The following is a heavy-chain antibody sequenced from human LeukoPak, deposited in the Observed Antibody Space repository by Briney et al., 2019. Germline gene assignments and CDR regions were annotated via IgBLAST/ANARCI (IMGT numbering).Heavy chain of an antibody. J-gene: IGHJ4*02. CDR3: AREGVEEMACDY. Sequence: SETLSLTCTVSGGSISNYYWSWIRQPPGKGLEWIGYLYYSGSTNYNPSLKSRVTISGDTSKNQFSLKLTSVTAADTAVYYCAREGVEEMACDYWGQGTLVTVSS. CDR1: GGSISNYY. CDR2: LYYSGST. V-gene: IGHV4-59*01. D-gene: IGHD5-24*01.